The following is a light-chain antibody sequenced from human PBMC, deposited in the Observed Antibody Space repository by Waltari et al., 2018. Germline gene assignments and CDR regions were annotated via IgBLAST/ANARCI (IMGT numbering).Light chain of an antibody. CDR3: CSYAGNFTLI. V-gene: IGLV2-11*01. Sequence: QSALTQPRSVSGSPGQSATNSCNGTSYDVGGYNFVSWYQHQPGKAPKLIIHDVTKRPSGVPDRFSGSRSGNTASLSISGLQADDEGDYYCCSYAGNFTLIFGGGTKLTVL. J-gene: IGLJ2*01. CDR2: DVT. CDR1: SYDVGGYNF.